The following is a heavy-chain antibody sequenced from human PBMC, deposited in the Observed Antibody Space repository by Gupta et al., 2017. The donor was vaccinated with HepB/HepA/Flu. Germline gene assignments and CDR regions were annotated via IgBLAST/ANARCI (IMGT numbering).Heavy chain of an antibody. CDR3: VRDLVVRFGDLPQKRFDP. CDR1: GFKFTSYG. J-gene: IGHJ5*02. Sequence: QVHLVQSGAEVKTPVASVKVSCKTSGFKFTSYGISWVRQAPGQGLEWMGWISGYNGNTNYAQKFQGRVTMTTDTSTSTAYMDLRSLRSDDTAVYYCVRDLVVRFGDLPQKRFDPWGQGTLVTASS. D-gene: IGHD3-3*01. CDR2: ISGYNGNT. V-gene: IGHV1-18*01.